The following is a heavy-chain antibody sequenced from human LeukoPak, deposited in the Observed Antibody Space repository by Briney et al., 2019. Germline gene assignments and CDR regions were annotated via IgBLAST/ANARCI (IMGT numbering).Heavy chain of an antibody. CDR2: IYWDDDK. J-gene: IGHJ4*02. V-gene: IGHV2-5*02. CDR1: GFSLSTSGVG. D-gene: IGHD4-17*01. Sequence: GSGPTLVKPTQTLTLTCTFSGFSLSTSGVGVGWIRQPPGKALKWLAVIYWDDDKRYSPSLESRLTITKDTSKNQVVLTMTNMDPVDTATYYCAHRTIMATVTTFNYWGQGTLVTVSS. CDR3: AHRTIMATVTTFNY.